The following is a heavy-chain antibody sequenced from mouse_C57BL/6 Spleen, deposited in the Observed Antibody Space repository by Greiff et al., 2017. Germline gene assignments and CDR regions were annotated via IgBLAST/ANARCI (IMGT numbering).Heavy chain of an antibody. J-gene: IGHJ2*01. CDR1: GYTFTSYW. CDR3: ARETSSNWDDY. D-gene: IGHD4-1*02. CDR2: IYPSDSET. Sequence: VQLQQPGAELVRPGSSVKLSCKASGYTFTSYWMDWVKQRPGQGLEWIGNIYPSDSETHYNQKFKDKATLTVDKSSSTAYMQLSSLTSEDSAVYYCARETSSNWDDYWGQGTTLTVSS. V-gene: IGHV1-61*01.